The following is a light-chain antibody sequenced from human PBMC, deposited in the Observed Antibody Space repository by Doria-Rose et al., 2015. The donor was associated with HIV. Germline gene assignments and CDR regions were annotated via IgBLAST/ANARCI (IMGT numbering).Light chain of an antibody. Sequence: SASVGDRVIITCRANQSTRPSLIWYQQKPGKAPKLLIYAATSLQSGVPSRFSGSGSGTDFTLTISSLQPEDFATYYCQQSYSAPSVTFGGGTKVEIK. V-gene: IGKV1-39*01. CDR2: AAT. CDR3: QQSYSAPSVT. CDR1: QSTRPS. J-gene: IGKJ4*01.